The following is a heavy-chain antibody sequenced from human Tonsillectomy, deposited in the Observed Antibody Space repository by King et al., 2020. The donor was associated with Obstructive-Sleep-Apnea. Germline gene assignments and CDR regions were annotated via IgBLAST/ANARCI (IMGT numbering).Heavy chain of an antibody. Sequence: QLVQSGAEVKKPGASVKVSCKASGYTFTSYGISWVRQAPGQGLEWMGWISAYNGNTNYAQKLQGRVTMTTDTSTSTAYMELRSLRSDDTAVYYCASGGEYYYDSSGYYYLAEYLQNWGQGTLVTVSS. CDR3: ASGGEYYYDSSGYYYLAEYLQN. CDR2: ISAYNGNT. J-gene: IGHJ1*01. D-gene: IGHD3-22*01. CDR1: GYTFTSYG. V-gene: IGHV1-18*04.